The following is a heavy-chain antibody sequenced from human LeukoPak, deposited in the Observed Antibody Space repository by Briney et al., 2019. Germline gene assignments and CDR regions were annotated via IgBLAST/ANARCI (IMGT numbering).Heavy chain of an antibody. D-gene: IGHD5-18*01. CDR1: GFTFSDYY. V-gene: IGHV3-30*03. CDR2: ISYDGSNK. CDR3: ARDRYSYGYEPFDY. J-gene: IGHJ4*02. Sequence: GGSLRLPCAASGFTFSDYYMSWIRQAPGKGLEWVAVISYDGSNKYYADSVKGRFTISRDNSKNTLYLQMNSLRAEDTAVYYCARDRYSYGYEPFDYWGQGTLVTVSS.